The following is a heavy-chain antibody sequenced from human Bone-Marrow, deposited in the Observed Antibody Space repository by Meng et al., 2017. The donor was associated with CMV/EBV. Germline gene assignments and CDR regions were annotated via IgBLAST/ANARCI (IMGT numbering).Heavy chain of an antibody. CDR3: ATYTVTTRTYWYFDL. CDR2: INSDGSSR. J-gene: IGHJ2*01. V-gene: IGHV3-74*01. D-gene: IGHD4-17*01. Sequence: SGFTFSSYWMHWVRQGPGKGLVWVARINSDGSSRNYADSVKGRVTISRDNAQYTLYLQMNSLRAEDTAVYYCATYTVTTRTYWYFDLWGRGTLVTVSS. CDR1: GFTFSSYW.